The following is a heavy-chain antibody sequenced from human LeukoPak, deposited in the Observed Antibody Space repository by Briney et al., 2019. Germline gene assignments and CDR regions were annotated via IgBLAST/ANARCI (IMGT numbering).Heavy chain of an antibody. CDR3: ARHEFDSGSLAYFDY. CDR2: IYYSGST. Sequence: SETLSLTCTVSGGSIRGYYWSWIRQPPGKGLEWIGYIYYSGSTNYNPSLKSRVTISVDTSKNQFSLKLSAVTAADTAVYYCARHEFDSGSLAYFDYWGQGILVTVSS. D-gene: IGHD3-10*01. CDR1: GGSIRGYY. V-gene: IGHV4-59*08. J-gene: IGHJ4*02.